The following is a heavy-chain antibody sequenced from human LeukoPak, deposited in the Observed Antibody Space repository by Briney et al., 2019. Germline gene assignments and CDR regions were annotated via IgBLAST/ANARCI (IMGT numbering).Heavy chain of an antibody. D-gene: IGHD6-13*01. CDR2: IIPILGIA. CDR1: GGTFSSYA. Sequence: ASAKVSCKASGGTFSSYAISWVRQAPGQGLEWMGRIIPILGIANYAQKFQGRVTITADKSTSTAYMELSSLRSEDTAVYYCARGRIAAAVSLDYWGQGTLVTVSS. J-gene: IGHJ4*02. V-gene: IGHV1-69*04. CDR3: ARGRIAAAVSLDY.